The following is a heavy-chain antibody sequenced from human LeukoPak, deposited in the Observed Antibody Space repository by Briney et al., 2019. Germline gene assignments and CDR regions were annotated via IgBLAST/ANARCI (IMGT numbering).Heavy chain of an antibody. Sequence: SETLSLTCTVSGGSISSDYWSWIRQPPGKGLKWIGYIYYSGSTNYNPSLKSRVTISVDTSKNQFSLKLSSVTAADTAVYYCARDNGYHGAFDIWGQGTMVTVSS. V-gene: IGHV4-59*01. D-gene: IGHD5-18*01. CDR1: GGSISSDY. CDR2: IYYSGST. J-gene: IGHJ3*02. CDR3: ARDNGYHGAFDI.